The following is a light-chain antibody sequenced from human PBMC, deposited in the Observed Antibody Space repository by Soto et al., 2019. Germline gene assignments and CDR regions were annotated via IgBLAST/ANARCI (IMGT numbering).Light chain of an antibody. V-gene: IGKV3-20*01. CDR2: GAS. CDR1: QSISNNY. J-gene: IGKJ1*01. CDR3: QQYVTSRT. Sequence: EFVLTQSPGILALSPGARATLSCRASQSISNNYLAWYQQRPGQAPRLLIYGASTRAAGISDRFSGSGSGTDFTLTISRLEPEDFAVYYCQQYVTSRTFGQETKVE.